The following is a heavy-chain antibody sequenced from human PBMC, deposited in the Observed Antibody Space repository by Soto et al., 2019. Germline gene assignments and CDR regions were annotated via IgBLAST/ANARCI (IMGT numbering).Heavy chain of an antibody. CDR3: ARDRCSGGACHSIFSLDI. CDR2: IDPKSGGT. J-gene: IGHJ3*02. D-gene: IGHD2-15*01. CDR1: GFTLTDYY. V-gene: IGHV1-2*04. Sequence: QVRLVQSGAEVKEPGASVKVSCRASGFTLTDYYMNWVRQAPGQGLEWMGWIDPKSGGTNYAQKFQGWVTLTSDTSTGTAYMELSRVRSGDTALYYCARDRCSGGACHSIFSLDIWGQGTMVTVSS.